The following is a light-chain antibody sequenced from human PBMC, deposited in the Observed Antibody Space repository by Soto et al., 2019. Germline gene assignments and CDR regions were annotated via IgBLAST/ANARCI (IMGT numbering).Light chain of an antibody. CDR1: SSNFGAGYD. CDR3: QSYDSSLSGYV. V-gene: IGLV1-40*01. J-gene: IGLJ1*01. Sequence: SVLTQPPSVSGAPGQRVTISCTGSSSNFGAGYDVHWYQHLPGTAPKLLIYGNNDRPSGVPDRFSGSKSGTSASLAITGLQAEDEADYYCQSYDSSLSGYVFGTGTKVTVL. CDR2: GNN.